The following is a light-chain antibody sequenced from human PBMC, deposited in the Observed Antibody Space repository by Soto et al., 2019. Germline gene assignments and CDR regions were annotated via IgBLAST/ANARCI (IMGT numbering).Light chain of an antibody. CDR2: DAS. CDR3: QQRSNWQLT. CDR1: QRVSSF. J-gene: IGKJ4*01. V-gene: IGKV3-11*01. Sequence: EIVLTQSLATLSLSPGERATLSCRASQRVSSFLAWYQQKPGQAPRLLIYDASNRATGIPARFSGSGSGTDFTLTISSLEPEDFAVYYCQQRSNWQLTFGGGTKVEIK.